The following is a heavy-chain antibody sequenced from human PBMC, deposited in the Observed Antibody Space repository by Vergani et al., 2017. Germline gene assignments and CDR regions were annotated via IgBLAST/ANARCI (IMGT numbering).Heavy chain of an antibody. V-gene: IGHV3-23*01. Sequence: EVQLLESGGGLVQPGGSLRLSCAASGFSFSSYAMTWVRQAPGKGLEWVSGISSSGGGTSYVDSVKGRFTISRDNSKNTLFLQMNSLRAEYTAVYYCAKDLVSSTSSLYFDYWGQGTLVPVPS. CDR2: ISSSGGGT. CDR1: GFSFSSYA. J-gene: IGHJ4*02. CDR3: AKDLVSSTSSLYFDY. D-gene: IGHD6-6*01.